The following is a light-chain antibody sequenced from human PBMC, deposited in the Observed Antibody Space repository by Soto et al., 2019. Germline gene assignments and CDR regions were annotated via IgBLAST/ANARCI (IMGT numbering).Light chain of an antibody. Sequence: DIQMTQSPSSLSASVGDRVSITCRASQGINNYLAWFQQKPGKAPKSLIYDASTLQSGVPSKFSGSGSGTDFTLTISSLQSEDFATYYCQQYKSFPYTFGQGTKLEIK. CDR3: QQYKSFPYT. CDR1: QGINNY. CDR2: DAS. V-gene: IGKV1-16*02. J-gene: IGKJ2*01.